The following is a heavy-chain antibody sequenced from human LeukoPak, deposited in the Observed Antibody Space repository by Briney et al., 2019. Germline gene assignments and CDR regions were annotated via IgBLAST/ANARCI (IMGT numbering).Heavy chain of an antibody. D-gene: IGHD4-17*01. CDR3: TRLYGDHAGGDFDI. CDR1: GFTFSGSA. CDR2: IRSKANSYAT. Sequence: GGSLRLSCAASGFTFSGSAMHWVRQASGKGLEWVGRIRSKANSYATAYAASVKGRFTISRDDSKNTAYLQMNSLKTEDSAVYYCTRLYGDHAGGDFDIWGQGTMVTVSS. V-gene: IGHV3-73*01. J-gene: IGHJ3*02.